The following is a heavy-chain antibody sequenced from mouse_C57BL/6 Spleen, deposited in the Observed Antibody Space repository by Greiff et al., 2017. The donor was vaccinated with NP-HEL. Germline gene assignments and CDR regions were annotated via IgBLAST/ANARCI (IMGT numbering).Heavy chain of an antibody. CDR2: INPNNGGT. CDR1: GYTFTDYN. CDR3: AGGWFPRFAY. D-gene: IGHD2-3*01. Sequence: EVQLQQSGPELVKPGASVKIPCKASGYTFTDYNMDWVKQSHGKSLEWIGDINPNNGGTIYNQKFKGKATLTVDKSSSTAYMELRSLTSEDTAVYYCAGGWFPRFAYWGQGTLVTVSA. V-gene: IGHV1-18*01. J-gene: IGHJ3*01.